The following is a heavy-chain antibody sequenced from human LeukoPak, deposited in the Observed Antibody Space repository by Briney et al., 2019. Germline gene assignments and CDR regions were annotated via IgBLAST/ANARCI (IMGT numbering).Heavy chain of an antibody. CDR1: GYTFTGYY. CDR2: INPNSGGT. J-gene: IGHJ5*02. Sequence: ASVKVSCKASGYTFTGYYMHWVRQAPGQGLEWMGWINPNSGGTNYAQKFQGRVTMTRDTSISTAYMELSRLRSDYTAVYYCARDTGYTGILANWFDPWGQGTLVTVSS. V-gene: IGHV1-2*02. D-gene: IGHD3-9*01. CDR3: ARDTGYTGILANWFDP.